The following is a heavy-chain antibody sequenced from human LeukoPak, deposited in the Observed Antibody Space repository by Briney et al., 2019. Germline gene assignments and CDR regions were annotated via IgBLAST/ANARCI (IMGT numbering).Heavy chain of an antibody. CDR1: GFSFSSYA. CDR2: ISGSGGST. J-gene: IGHJ4*02. V-gene: IGHV3-23*01. D-gene: IGHD5-18*01. CDR3: AKDSRGSGGWIQLWLHEDYFDY. Sequence: QPGGSLRLSCAASGFSFSSYAMSWVRQAPGKGLEWVSAISGSGGSTYYADSAKGRFTISRDNSKNTLYLQMNSLRAEDTAVYYCAKDSRGSGGWIQLWLHEDYFDYWGQGTLVTVSS.